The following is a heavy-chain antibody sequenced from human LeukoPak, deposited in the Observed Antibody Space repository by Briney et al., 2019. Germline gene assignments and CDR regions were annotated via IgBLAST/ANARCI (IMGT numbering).Heavy chain of an antibody. CDR2: ISYDGSNK. V-gene: IGHV3-30-3*01. CDR3: ATAFLRGWLQLCY. CDR1: GFTFSSYA. D-gene: IGHD5-24*01. J-gene: IGHJ4*02. Sequence: GGSLRLSCAASGFTFSSYAMHWVRQAPGKGLEWVAVISYDGSNKYYADSVKGRFTISRDNSKNTLYLQMNSLRAEDTAAYYRATAFLRGWLQLCYWGQGTLVTVSS.